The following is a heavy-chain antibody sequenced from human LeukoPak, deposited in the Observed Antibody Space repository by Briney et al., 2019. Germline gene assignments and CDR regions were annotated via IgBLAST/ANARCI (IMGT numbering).Heavy chain of an antibody. CDR2: ISGSGGST. V-gene: IGHV3-23*01. CDR3: AKVGELRYFEWSPDY. J-gene: IGHJ4*02. D-gene: IGHD3-9*01. CDR1: GFTVSTNS. Sequence: GGSLRLSCTVSGFTVSTNSMSWVRQAPGKGLEWVSAISGSGGSTYYADSVKGRFTIFRDNSKNTLFLQMHSLRGDDTAIYYCAKVGELRYFEWSPDYWGQGILLTVSS.